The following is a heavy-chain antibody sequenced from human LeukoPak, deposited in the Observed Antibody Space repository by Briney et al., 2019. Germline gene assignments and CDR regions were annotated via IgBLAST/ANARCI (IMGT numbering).Heavy chain of an antibody. CDR1: GFTFSGSA. D-gene: IGHD2/OR15-2a*01. V-gene: IGHV3-23*01. CDR2: ISGSGGTK. Sequence: GGSLRLSCAASGFTFSGSAMHWVRQASGKGLEWVSSISGSGGTKYYADSVKGRFAISRDNSKNTLYLQMNSLRVEDTAVYHCAKDPSGNPWYFDLWGRGTMVTVSS. J-gene: IGHJ2*01. CDR3: AKDPSGNPWYFDL.